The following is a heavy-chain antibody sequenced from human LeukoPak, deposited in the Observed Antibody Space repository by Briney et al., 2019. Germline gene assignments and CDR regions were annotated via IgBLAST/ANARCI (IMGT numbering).Heavy chain of an antibody. CDR1: GYSFTSSW. J-gene: IGHJ4*02. V-gene: IGHV5-51*01. D-gene: IGHD7-27*01. Sequence: GEPLKISCKGSGYSFTSSWIGWVRQMPGKGLEWLGIFYPGDSATRYSPSLQGQVTISADKSISTAYLQWSSLKASDTDMYYCARLPYNWGYFDYWGQGTLVTVSS. CDR2: FYPGDSAT. CDR3: ARLPYNWGYFDY.